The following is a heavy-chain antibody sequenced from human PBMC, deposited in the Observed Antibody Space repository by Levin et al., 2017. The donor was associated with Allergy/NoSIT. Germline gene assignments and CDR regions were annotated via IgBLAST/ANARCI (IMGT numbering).Heavy chain of an antibody. Sequence: GESLKISCTASGFSFDDYFMSWFRQAPGKGLEWVGFIRSKAYGGTTEHAASVKGRFTISRDDSKSIAYLQMNSLKPEDTAAYYCTRALTMIVVIPAHAFDVWGQGTMVTVSS. CDR3: TRALTMIVVIPAHAFDV. D-gene: IGHD3-22*01. J-gene: IGHJ3*01. V-gene: IGHV3-49*03. CDR1: GFSFDDYF. CDR2: IRSKAYGGTT.